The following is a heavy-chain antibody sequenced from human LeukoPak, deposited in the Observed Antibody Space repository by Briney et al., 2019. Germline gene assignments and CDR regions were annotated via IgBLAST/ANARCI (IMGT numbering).Heavy chain of an antibody. CDR3: AKVEAARPGGHLVG. D-gene: IGHD6-6*01. V-gene: IGHV3-23*01. Sequence: GGSLRLSCAASGFTFSSYAMSWVRLAPGKGLEWVSAISGSGGSTYYADSVKGRFTISRDYSKNTLYLQMNSLRAEDTAVYYCAKVEAARPGGHLVGWGQGTLVTVSS. CDR2: ISGSGGST. J-gene: IGHJ4*02. CDR1: GFTFSSYA.